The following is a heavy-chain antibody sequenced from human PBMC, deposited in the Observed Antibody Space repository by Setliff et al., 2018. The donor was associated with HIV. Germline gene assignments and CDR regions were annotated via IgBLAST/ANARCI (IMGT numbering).Heavy chain of an antibody. J-gene: IGHJ3*02. CDR3: ARDRDGYTDRAFDI. Sequence: PSETLSLTCTVSGGSINNYCCSWIRQPPGKGLEWIGYFCYTGSSNHNRALKSRVTMSLDTSKNQFSLNLNSVTAADAAVYFCARDRDGYTDRAFDIWVQGTMSPSPQ. CDR1: GGSINNYC. V-gene: IGHV4-59*12. D-gene: IGHD5-12*01. CDR2: FCYTGSS.